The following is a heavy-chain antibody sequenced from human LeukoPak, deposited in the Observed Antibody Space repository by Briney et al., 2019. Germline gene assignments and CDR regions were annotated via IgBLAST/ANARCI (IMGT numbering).Heavy chain of an antibody. CDR1: NGSVGSGGYS. Sequence: PSETLSLTCTVSNGSVGSGGYSWSWIRQPPGKGLEWIGYVYHSGATCYNPSLKSRISVPMDRSKNQFSLRLRSVTAADTAVYFCASSHCGGDCFSSVAFDFWGHGTMVTVSS. CDR2: VYHSGAT. D-gene: IGHD2-21*02. CDR3: ASSHCGGDCFSSVAFDF. J-gene: IGHJ3*01. V-gene: IGHV4-30-2*01.